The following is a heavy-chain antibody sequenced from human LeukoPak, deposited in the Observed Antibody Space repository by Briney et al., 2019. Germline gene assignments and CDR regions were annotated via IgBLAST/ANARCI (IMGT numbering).Heavy chain of an antibody. CDR1: GFTFSGYA. CDR2: ISGSGGST. CDR3: AKVALARYCSGGSCYHFDY. Sequence: PGGSLRLSCAASGFTFSGYAMSWVRQAPGKGLEWVSAISGSGGSTYYADSVKGRFTISRDNSKNTLCLQMNSLRAEDTAVYYCAKVALARYCSGGSCYHFDYWGQGTLVTVSS. J-gene: IGHJ4*02. V-gene: IGHV3-23*01. D-gene: IGHD2-15*01.